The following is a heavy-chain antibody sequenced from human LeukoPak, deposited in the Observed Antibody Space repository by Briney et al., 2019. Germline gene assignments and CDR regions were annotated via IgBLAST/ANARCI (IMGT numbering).Heavy chain of an antibody. Sequence: GGSLRLSCAASGFTCSSYSMNWVRQAPGKGLEWVSYISSSSSTIYYADSVKGRFTISGDNAKNSLYLQMNSLRAEDTAVYYCARDPSIAVAGTCFDYWGQGTLVTVSS. J-gene: IGHJ4*02. CDR1: GFTCSSYS. D-gene: IGHD6-19*01. CDR3: ARDPSIAVAGTCFDY. CDR2: ISSSSSTI. V-gene: IGHV3-48*04.